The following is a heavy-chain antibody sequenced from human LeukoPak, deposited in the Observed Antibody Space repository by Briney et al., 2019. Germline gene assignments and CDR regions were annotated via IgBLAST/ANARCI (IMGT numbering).Heavy chain of an antibody. CDR1: GFTFISYE. J-gene: IGHJ6*03. V-gene: IGHV3-48*03. Sequence: GGSLRLSCAASGFTFISYEMTWVRQAPGKGLECVSYIDSRGSRTNYADSVKGRFTISRDNAKNSLYLQITDLRAEDTAVYYCARDPYSGSYGNYYYYFMDVWGKGTTVTISS. D-gene: IGHD1-26*01. CDR3: ARDPYSGSYGNYYYYFMDV. CDR2: IDSRGSRT.